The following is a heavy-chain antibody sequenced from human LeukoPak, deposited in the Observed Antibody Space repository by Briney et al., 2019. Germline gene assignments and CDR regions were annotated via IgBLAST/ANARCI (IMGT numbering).Heavy chain of an antibody. CDR3: ARGVGGPRDY. CDR2: INSDGSST. CDR1: GFTFSSYW. Sequence: GGSLRLSCAASGFTFSSYWMHWVRPAPGKGQLWVSRINSDGSSTSYADSVKGRFTISRDNAKNTLYLQMNSLRAEDTAVYFCARGVGGPRDYWGQGTLVSVSS. V-gene: IGHV3-74*01. J-gene: IGHJ4*02. D-gene: IGHD3-16*01.